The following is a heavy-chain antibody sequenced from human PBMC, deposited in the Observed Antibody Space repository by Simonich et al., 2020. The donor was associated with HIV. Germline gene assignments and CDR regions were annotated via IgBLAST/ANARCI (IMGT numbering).Heavy chain of an antibody. D-gene: IGHD6-6*01. CDR2: VDPEDGET. J-gene: IGHJ5*02. CDR1: GNTFPAYY. V-gene: IGHV1-69-2*01. Sequence: EVQLVQSGAEVKKPGATVKISCKVSGNTFPAYYIHWVQPAPGEGLEWMGIVDPEDGETIYAEKCQGRVTITADTSTDTAYMELISLRSEDTAVYYCATVFEYSSSDGNWFDPWGQGTLVTVSS. CDR3: ATVFEYSSSDGNWFDP.